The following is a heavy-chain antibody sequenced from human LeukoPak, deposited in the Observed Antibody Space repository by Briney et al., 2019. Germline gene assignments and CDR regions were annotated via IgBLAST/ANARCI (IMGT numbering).Heavy chain of an antibody. CDR1: GYTFNSYG. Sequence: GASVKVSCKTSGYTFNSYGVAWVRQATGQGLEWMGWMNPNSGNTGYAQKFQGRVTITRNTSISTAYMELSSLRSEDTAVYYCASGESGFDPWGQGTLVTVSS. CDR3: ASGESGFDP. J-gene: IGHJ5*02. D-gene: IGHD2/OR15-2a*01. V-gene: IGHV1-8*03. CDR2: MNPNSGNT.